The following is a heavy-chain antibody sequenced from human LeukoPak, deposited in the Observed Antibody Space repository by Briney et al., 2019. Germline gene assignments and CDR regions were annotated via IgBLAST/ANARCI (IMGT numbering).Heavy chain of an antibody. Sequence: ASVKVSCKASGYTLTSYAMHWVRQAPGQRLEWMGWINAGNGNTKYSQKFQGRVTITRDTSASTAYMELSSLRSEDTAVYYCATRLDILTGYYGDFDYWGQGTLVTVSS. CDR2: INAGNGNT. V-gene: IGHV1-3*01. D-gene: IGHD3-9*01. CDR3: ATRLDILTGYYGDFDY. J-gene: IGHJ4*02. CDR1: GYTLTSYA.